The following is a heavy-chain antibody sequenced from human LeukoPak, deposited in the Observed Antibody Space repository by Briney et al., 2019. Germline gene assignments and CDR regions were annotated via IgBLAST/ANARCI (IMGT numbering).Heavy chain of an antibody. CDR2: ISSNGGST. CDR1: GFTFSSYA. D-gene: IGHD2-21*02. J-gene: IGHJ4*02. V-gene: IGHV3-64D*06. Sequence: GGSLRLSCSASGFTFSSYAMHWVRQAPGKGLEYVSAISSNGGSTYCADSVKGRFTISRDDSKNTLYLQMSSLRAEDTAVYYCVKDPVPRFVVTAPGALWGQGTLVTVSS. CDR3: VKDPVPRFVVTAPGAL.